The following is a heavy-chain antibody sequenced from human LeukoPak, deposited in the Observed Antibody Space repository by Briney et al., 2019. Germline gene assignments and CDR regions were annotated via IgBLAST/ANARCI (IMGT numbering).Heavy chain of an antibody. D-gene: IGHD3-16*01. J-gene: IGHJ5*02. V-gene: IGHV3-7*01. CDR1: GFTVRNYW. Sequence: GGSLRLSCAASGFTVRNYWMSWVRQAPGRGLDWVATIKQDGILKHYVDSVKGWFTIPRDNAANSLYLHMDNLRVEDTAAYYCARLGGETTRFDLWGQGALVTVSS. CDR3: ARLGGETTRFDL. CDR2: IKQDGILK.